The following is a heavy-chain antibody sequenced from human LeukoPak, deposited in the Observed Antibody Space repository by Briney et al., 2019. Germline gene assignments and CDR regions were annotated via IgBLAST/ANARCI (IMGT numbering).Heavy chain of an antibody. J-gene: IGHJ4*02. V-gene: IGHV4-4*02. CDR3: ARNGYYSVDY. CDR2: IYHSGST. CDR1: GGSISSSNW. Sequence: SETLSLTCAVSGGSISSSNWWSWVRQPPGKGLEWIGEIYHSGSTNYNPSLKSRVTISVDTSKNQFSLTLTSVTAADTAVYYCARNGYYSVDYWGQGTLVTVSS. D-gene: IGHD4-17*01.